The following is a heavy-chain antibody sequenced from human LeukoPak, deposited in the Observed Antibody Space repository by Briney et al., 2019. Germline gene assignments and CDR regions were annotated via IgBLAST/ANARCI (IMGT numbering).Heavy chain of an antibody. CDR1: AFTFSSYA. J-gene: IGHJ6*02. Sequence: GGSLRLSCAASAFTFSSYAMSWVRQAPGKGLEWVSSISGSGGSTYYTDSVKGRFTISRDNSKNTLYLQMNSLRAEDTAVYYCAKQGITMVRGVSRGMDVWGQGTTVTVSS. CDR3: AKQGITMVRGVSRGMDV. V-gene: IGHV3-23*01. CDR2: ISGSGGST. D-gene: IGHD3-10*01.